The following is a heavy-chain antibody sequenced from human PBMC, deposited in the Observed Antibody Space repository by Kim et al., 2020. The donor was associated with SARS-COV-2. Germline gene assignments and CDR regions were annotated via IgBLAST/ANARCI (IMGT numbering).Heavy chain of an antibody. CDR3: AKESGSGSYYGWTYYNYG. J-gene: IGHJ6*01. Sequence: GGSLRLSCAASGFTFSSYGMHWVRQAPGKGLEWVAAISYYGSNKNYAYSVKGRFTISRDKSKNTLYLQMNRLRAEDTAVYYCAKESGSGSYYGWTYYNYG. CDR1: GFTFSSYG. V-gene: IGHV3-30*18. D-gene: IGHD3-10*01. CDR2: ISYYGSNK.